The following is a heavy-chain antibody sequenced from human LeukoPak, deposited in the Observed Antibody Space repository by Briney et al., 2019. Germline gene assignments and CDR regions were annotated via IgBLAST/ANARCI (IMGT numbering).Heavy chain of an antibody. J-gene: IGHJ5*02. Sequence: GGSLRLSCAASGFTFSSYWMHWVRHAPGKGLVWVSRINTDGSSTSYADSVKGRFTISRDNAKNTLYLQMNSLRAEDTAVYYCARTYHSSSWDWFDPWGQGTLVTVSS. CDR2: INTDGSST. V-gene: IGHV3-74*01. D-gene: IGHD6-13*01. CDR3: ARTYHSSSWDWFDP. CDR1: GFTFSSYW.